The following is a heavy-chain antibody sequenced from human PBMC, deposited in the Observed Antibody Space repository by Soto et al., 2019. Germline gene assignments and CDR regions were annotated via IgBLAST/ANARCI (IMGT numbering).Heavy chain of an antibody. V-gene: IGHV4-31*03. J-gene: IGHJ6*02. CDR3: ARRTREYTSYGMDV. Sequence: QVQLQSSGPGLVKPSQTLSLTCTVSGGSISRGGFYWSWNRQHPGKGLEWLGYIYYSGTTSYNPSLESRVKISVDTSKNQFSLTLSSVTAADTAVYYCARRTREYTSYGMDVWGQGTTVTVSS. CDR1: GGSISRGGFY. CDR2: IYYSGTT. D-gene: IGHD6-6*01.